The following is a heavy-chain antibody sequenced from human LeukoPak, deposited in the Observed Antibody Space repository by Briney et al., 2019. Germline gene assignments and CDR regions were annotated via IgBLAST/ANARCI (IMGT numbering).Heavy chain of an antibody. CDR1: GFTFSTYG. J-gene: IGHJ4*02. CDR2: ISSISTYT. CDR3: ARTHIPQYDFWTASI. V-gene: IGHV3-21*01. D-gene: IGHD3-3*01. Sequence: GGSLRLSCAASGFTFSTYGMIWVRQAPGKGPEWVSSISSISTYTHYADAVKGRFTISRDNTENSLYLQMNSLRAEDTAVYYCARTHIPQYDFWTASIWGQGTLVAVSS.